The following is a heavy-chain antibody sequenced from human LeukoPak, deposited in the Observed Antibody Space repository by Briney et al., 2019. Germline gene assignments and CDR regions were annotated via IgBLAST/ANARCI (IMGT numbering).Heavy chain of an antibody. CDR3: ARAGGIAVAGSS. V-gene: IGHV4-34*01. J-gene: IGHJ4*02. CDR2: INHSGST. D-gene: IGHD6-19*01. Sequence: SETLSLTCAVYGGSFSGYYWSWIRQPPGKGLEWIGEINHSGSTNYNPSLKSRVTISVDTSKNQFSPKLSSVTAADTAVYYCARAGGIAVAGSSWGQGTLVTVSS. CDR1: GGSFSGYY.